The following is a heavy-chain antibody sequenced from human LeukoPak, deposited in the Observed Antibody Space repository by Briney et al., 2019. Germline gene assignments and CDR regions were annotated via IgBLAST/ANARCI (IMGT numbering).Heavy chain of an antibody. CDR3: ARAEFDWLGY. Sequence: GGSLRLACAASGFTFSSYVMHWVRQAPGKGLEWVAFRSYDGSNEYSADSVKGRFTISRDNSKNTLYLQMNSLRAEDTAVYYCARAEFDWLGYWGQGTLVTVSS. J-gene: IGHJ4*02. V-gene: IGHV3-30*04. D-gene: IGHD3-9*01. CDR1: GFTFSSYV. CDR2: RSYDGSNE.